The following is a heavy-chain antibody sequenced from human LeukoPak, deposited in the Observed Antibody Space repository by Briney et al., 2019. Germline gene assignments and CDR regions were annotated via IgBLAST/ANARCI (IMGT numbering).Heavy chain of an antibody. J-gene: IGHJ4*02. D-gene: IGHD2-15*01. Sequence: SVNVSCKASGCTFSSYAIRWVRQAPGQGLEWMGGIIPIFGTANYAQKFQGRVTITADESTSTAYMELSSLRSEDTAVYYCATVAATPFDYWGQGTLVTVSS. CDR1: GCTFSSYA. V-gene: IGHV1-69*13. CDR3: ATVAATPFDY. CDR2: IIPIFGTA.